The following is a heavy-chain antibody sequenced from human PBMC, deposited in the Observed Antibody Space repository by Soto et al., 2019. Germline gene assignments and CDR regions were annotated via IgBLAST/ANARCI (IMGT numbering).Heavy chain of an antibody. J-gene: IGHJ4*02. CDR3: ARGTYYDFWPFDY. D-gene: IGHD3-3*01. V-gene: IGHV4-59*01. Sequence: SETLSLTCTVSGGSISSYYWSWIRPPPGKGLEWIGYIYYSGSTNYNPSLKSRVTISVDTSKNQFSLKLSSVTAADTAVYYCARGTYYDFWPFDYWGQGTLVTVSS. CDR2: IYYSGST. CDR1: GGSISSYY.